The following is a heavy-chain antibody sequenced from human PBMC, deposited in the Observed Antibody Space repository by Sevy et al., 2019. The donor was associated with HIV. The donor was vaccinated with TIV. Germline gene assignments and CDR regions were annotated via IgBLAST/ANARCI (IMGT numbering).Heavy chain of an antibody. CDR3: ARAARRDGYNEGYYFDY. D-gene: IGHD5-12*01. CDR1: GGSLSRFYY. CDR2: INHSGGT. Sequence: SETLSLTCAVYGGSLSRFYYWNWIRQPPGKGLEWIGEINHSGGTNYNPSLKSRVSISVDTSKNQFSLKLTSVTAADTAVYYCARAARRDGYNEGYYFDYWGQGALVTVSS. V-gene: IGHV4-34*01. J-gene: IGHJ4*02.